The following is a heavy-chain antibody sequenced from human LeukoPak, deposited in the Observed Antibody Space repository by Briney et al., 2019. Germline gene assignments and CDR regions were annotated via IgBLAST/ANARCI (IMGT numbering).Heavy chain of an antibody. D-gene: IGHD2-15*01. Sequence: GGSLRLSCAASGFTFSSYEMNWVRQPPGKGLEWVAYIGNSGSTIYYADFVERGFTISRDNAKNFLQLLMNSLRAEDTAVYYCARDFGYSGFDPWGQGTLVTVSS. CDR1: GFTFSSYE. J-gene: IGHJ5*02. CDR2: IGNSGSTI. CDR3: ARDFGYSGFDP. V-gene: IGHV3-48*03.